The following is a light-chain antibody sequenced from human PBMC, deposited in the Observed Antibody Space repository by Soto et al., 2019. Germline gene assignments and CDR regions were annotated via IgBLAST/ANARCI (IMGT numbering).Light chain of an antibody. CDR1: SSDVGGYNY. V-gene: IGLV2-8*01. CDR3: SAYAGSSTSV. J-gene: IGLJ2*01. CDR2: EVY. Sequence: QSAPTQPPSASGSPGQSVTFSCTGTSSDVGGYNYVSWYQQYPGKAPKLMIYEVYKRHSGVPDRFSGSKSGNTASLTVSGLQPEDEADYYCSAYAGSSTSVFGGGTKLTVL.